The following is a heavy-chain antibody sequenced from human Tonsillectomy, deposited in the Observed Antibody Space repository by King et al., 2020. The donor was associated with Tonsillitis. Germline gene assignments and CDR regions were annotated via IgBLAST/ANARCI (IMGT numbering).Heavy chain of an antibody. CDR1: GGSISSSVHY. CDR2: MYYSGTI. CDR3: ARSVSGSFDY. J-gene: IGHJ4*02. V-gene: IGHV4-39*01. Sequence: QLQESGPGVVKPSETLSLTCTVSGGSISSSVHYWAWIRQPPAKGLECIGYMYYSGTIFYNPSLKSRITISGGTSETRFSLKLSSVTAADTAVYFCARSVSGSFDYWGQGALVTVSS. D-gene: IGHD1-26*01.